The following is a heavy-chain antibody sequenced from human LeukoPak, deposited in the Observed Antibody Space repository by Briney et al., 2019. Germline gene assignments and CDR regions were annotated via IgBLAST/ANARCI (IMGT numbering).Heavy chain of an antibody. V-gene: IGHV4-59*01. Sequence: SETLSLTCTVSGGSISSYYWSWIRQPPGKGLEWIGYIYYSGGTNYNPSLKSRVTISVDTSKNQFSLKLSSVTAADTAVYYCARAPDHYALDYWGQGTLVTVSS. CDR2: IYYSGGT. CDR1: GGSISSYY. CDR3: ARAPDHYALDY. D-gene: IGHD2-2*01. J-gene: IGHJ4*02.